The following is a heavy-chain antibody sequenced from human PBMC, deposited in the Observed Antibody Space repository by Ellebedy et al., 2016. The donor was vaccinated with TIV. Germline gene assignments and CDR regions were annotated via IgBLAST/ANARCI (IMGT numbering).Heavy chain of an antibody. CDR2: IAYDETT. D-gene: IGHD3-10*02. J-gene: IGHJ4*02. CDR1: GFTFSKYA. V-gene: IGHV3-30*18. CDR3: AKWMFGLDD. Sequence: GGSLRLXXVASGFTFSKYAMHWVRQAPGKGLEWLSIIAYDETTNYVDSVKGRFTTSRDNSRNTLYLQLNSLRPEDTAVYYCAKWMFGLDDWGQGTLVTVSS.